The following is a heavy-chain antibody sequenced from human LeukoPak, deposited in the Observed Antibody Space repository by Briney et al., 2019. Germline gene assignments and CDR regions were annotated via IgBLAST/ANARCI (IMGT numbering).Heavy chain of an antibody. Sequence: ASVKVSCKASGYTFTTYDINWVRQAPGQGLEWMGWMNPYSGNTSYAQKFQGRVTMTGNTSTSTAYMELSSLRSEDTAVYYCARGHIPVVIRSLDWSGHYYMDVWGKGTTVTVSS. D-gene: IGHD3-9*01. J-gene: IGHJ6*03. CDR2: MNPYSGNT. CDR1: GYTFTTYD. V-gene: IGHV1-8*01. CDR3: ARGHIPVVIRSLDWSGHYYMDV.